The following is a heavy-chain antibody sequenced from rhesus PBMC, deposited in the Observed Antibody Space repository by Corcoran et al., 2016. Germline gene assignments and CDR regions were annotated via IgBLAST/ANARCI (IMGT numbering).Heavy chain of an antibody. J-gene: IGHJ6*01. Sequence: QVQLQESGPAVVKPSETLSLTCAVSGDSIGSSNWWIWIRQSPGKGLEWIGSLHGSAWTTEYSPSLESRVTISINTSKNHFSLKMRSVTAADTAVYFCAKRVYGSLYGVDSWGQGVVVTVSS. CDR1: GDSIGSSNW. CDR3: AKRVYGSLYGVDS. D-gene: IGHD4-4*01. CDR2: LHGSAWTT. V-gene: IGHV4-93*02.